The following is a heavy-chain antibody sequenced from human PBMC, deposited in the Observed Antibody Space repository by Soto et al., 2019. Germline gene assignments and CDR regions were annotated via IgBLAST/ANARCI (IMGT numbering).Heavy chain of an antibody. J-gene: IGHJ4*02. V-gene: IGHV3-74*01. CDR1: GFTFSSYW. Sequence: GGSLRLSCAASGFTFSSYWMHWVRQAPGKGLVWVSRINSDGSSTSYADSVKGRFTISRGNAKNTLYLQMNSLRAEDTAVYYCASSPGTGYSYGQLDYWGQGTLVTVSS. CDR2: INSDGSST. CDR3: ASSPGTGYSYGQLDY. D-gene: IGHD5-18*01.